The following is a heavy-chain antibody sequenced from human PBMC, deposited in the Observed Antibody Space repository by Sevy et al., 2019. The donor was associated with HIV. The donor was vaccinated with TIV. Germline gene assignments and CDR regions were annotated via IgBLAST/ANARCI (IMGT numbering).Heavy chain of an antibody. D-gene: IGHD2-8*01. V-gene: IGHV3-23*01. J-gene: IGHJ4*02. Sequence: GGSLRLTCAVSGFNFNIYSMSWVRRAPGKGLEWVSTLSFGCGKINYADSVKGRFIISRDDSKNTLYLQMNSLRAEDTAVYFCAREGCTRPHDYWVQGTLVTVSS. CDR3: AREGCTRPHDY. CDR1: GFNFNIYS. CDR2: LSFGCGKI.